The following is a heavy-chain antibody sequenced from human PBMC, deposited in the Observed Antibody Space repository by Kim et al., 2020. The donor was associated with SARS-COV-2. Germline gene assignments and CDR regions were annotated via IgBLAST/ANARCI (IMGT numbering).Heavy chain of an antibody. CDR2: ISSSGSTL. J-gene: IGHJ4*01. V-gene: IGHV3-48*02. CDR3: ASGMRYCGWLYSILFDY. Sequence: GGSLRLSCAASGFTFSSYCMNWVRQAPGKGLEWVSYISSSGSTLYYADSVKGRFTISRDNAKNSLYLQMNSLRDEDTAVYYCASGMRYCGWLYSILFDY. CDR1: GFTFSSYC. D-gene: IGHD3-9*01.